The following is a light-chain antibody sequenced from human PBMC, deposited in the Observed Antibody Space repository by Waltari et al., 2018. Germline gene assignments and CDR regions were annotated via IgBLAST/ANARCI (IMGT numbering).Light chain of an antibody. J-gene: IGLJ2*01. Sequence: SDVGGYNSVSWYQQHPGKVPKLVIYDVSNRPSGVSTRFSGSKSRNTASLTISGLQADDEADYYCSSFTRATTLIFGGGTKLTVL. V-gene: IGLV2-14*03. CDR3: SSFTRATTLI. CDR2: DVS. CDR1: SDVGGYNS.